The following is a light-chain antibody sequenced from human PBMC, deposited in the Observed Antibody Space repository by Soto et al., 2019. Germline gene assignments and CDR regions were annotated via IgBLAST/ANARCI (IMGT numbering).Light chain of an antibody. CDR1: QSINTW. V-gene: IGKV1-5*01. Sequence: DIQMTQSPSTLSASVGDRVTLTCRASQSINTWLAWYQPKPGKAPKLLIYAASSLQIWVPLRFSGSGSGTEFINTISSLQQDHFAPFCFHLSNAVGQGTKLEIK. J-gene: IGKJ2*01. CDR2: AAS. CDR3: HLSNA.